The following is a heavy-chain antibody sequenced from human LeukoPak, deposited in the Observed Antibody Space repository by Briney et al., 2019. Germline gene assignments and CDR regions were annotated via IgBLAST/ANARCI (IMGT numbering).Heavy chain of an antibody. Sequence: GGSLRLSCAASGFTFSSYGMHWVRQAPGKGLEWVAFIRYDGSNKYYADSVKGRFTVSRDNSKNTLYLQMNSLRAEDTAVYYCVKDSTHFRVWDSYDTTGLNYWGQGTLVTVSS. CDR3: VKDSTHFRVWDSYDTTGLNY. D-gene: IGHD3-22*01. CDR1: GFTFSSYG. CDR2: IRYDGSNK. V-gene: IGHV3-30*02. J-gene: IGHJ4*02.